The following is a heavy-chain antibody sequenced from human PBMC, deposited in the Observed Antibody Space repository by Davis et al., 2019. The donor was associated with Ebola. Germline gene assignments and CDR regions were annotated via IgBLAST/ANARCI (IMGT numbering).Heavy chain of an antibody. CDR3: ARDSVATNF. V-gene: IGHV4-34*01. CDR2: INHSGYT. D-gene: IGHD2-21*02. Sequence: SETLSLTCAVYGGSFSGFYWSWFRQPPGKGLEWIGEINHSGYTNYNPSLKNRLTISVDTSKSQFSLNLTSVTAADTAVYYCARDSVATNFWGQGTLVTVSS. J-gene: IGHJ4*02. CDR1: GGSFSGFY.